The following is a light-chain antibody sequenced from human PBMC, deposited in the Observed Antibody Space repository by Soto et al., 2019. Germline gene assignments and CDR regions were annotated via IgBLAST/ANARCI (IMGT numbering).Light chain of an antibody. Sequence: QSALAQPASMSGSPGQSITISCTGSGSDIATFNYVSWYQQYPGKAPKLLIYQVTSRASGVSHRFSGSKSGNTAAPTISGLQHEDEAEYYCNSYSSTSFYVFGTGTKVTV. J-gene: IGLJ1*01. CDR1: GSDIATFNY. V-gene: IGLV2-14*01. CDR2: QVT. CDR3: NSYSSTSFYV.